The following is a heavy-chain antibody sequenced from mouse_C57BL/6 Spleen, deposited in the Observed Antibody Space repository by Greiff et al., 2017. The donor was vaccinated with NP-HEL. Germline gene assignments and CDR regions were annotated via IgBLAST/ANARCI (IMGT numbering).Heavy chain of an antibody. CDR3: ARRTAQAPYYFDY. CDR1: GFTFSDYY. Sequence: EVKLVESGGGLVQPGGSLKLSCAASGFTFSDYYMYWVRQTPEKRLEWVAYISNGGGSTYYPDTVKGRFTISRDNAKNTLYLQMSRLKSEDTAMYYCARRTAQAPYYFDYWGQGTTLTVSS. J-gene: IGHJ2*01. CDR2: ISNGGGST. V-gene: IGHV5-12*01. D-gene: IGHD3-2*02.